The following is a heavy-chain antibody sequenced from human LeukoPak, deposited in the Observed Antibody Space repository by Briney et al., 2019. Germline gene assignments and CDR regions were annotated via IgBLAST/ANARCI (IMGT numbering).Heavy chain of an antibody. D-gene: IGHD3-10*01. CDR2: ISGSGGST. CDR3: ALTPYYHGSGSYYNPGRNYFDY. V-gene: IGHV3-23*01. J-gene: IGHJ4*02. Sequence: GGSLRLSCAASGFTLSSYAMSWVRQAPGKGLEWVSAISGSGGSTYYADSVKGRFTISRDNSKNTLYLQMNSLRAEDTAVYYCALTPYYHGSGSYYNPGRNYFDYWGQGTLVTVSS. CDR1: GFTLSSYA.